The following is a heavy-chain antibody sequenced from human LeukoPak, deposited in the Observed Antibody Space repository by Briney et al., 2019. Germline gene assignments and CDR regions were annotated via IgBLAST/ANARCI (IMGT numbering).Heavy chain of an antibody. V-gene: IGHV3-74*01. CDR2: INSDGSSR. CDR3: ARDLGGDRTFDY. D-gene: IGHD2-21*02. CDR1: GFTFSSYW. Sequence: PGGSLRLSCAASGFTFSSYWMHWVRQAPGKGLVWVSRINSDGSSRSYADSVKGRFTISRDNAKNTLYLQMNGLRAEDTAVYYCARDLGGDRTFDYWGQGTLVTVSS. J-gene: IGHJ4*02.